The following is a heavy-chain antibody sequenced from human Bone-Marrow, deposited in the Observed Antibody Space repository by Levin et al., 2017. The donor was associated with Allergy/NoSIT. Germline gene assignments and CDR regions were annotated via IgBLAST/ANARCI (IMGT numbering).Heavy chain of an antibody. CDR1: GFTFNTYS. Sequence: GGSLRLSCAASGFTFNTYSMNWVRQAPGKGLEWVSSISTGSTYIYYTDSVKGRFTISRDDAKNSLYLQMNSLTDADTAVYYCARHDSGDANFDYWGQGTLVTVSS. D-gene: IGHD4-17*01. V-gene: IGHV3-21*01. CDR2: ISTGSTYI. CDR3: ARHDSGDANFDY. J-gene: IGHJ4*02.